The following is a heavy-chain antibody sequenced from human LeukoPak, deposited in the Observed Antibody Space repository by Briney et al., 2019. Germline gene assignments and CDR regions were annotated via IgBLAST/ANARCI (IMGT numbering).Heavy chain of an antibody. J-gene: IGHJ3*02. Sequence: ASVKVSCKASGYTFTSYGISWVRQAPGQGLEWMGWISAYNGNTNYAQKLQGRVTMTTDTSTSTAYMELRSLRSDDTAVYYCARDRIAAAGIQNDAFDIWGQGTMVTVSS. V-gene: IGHV1-18*01. CDR1: GYTFTSYG. CDR3: ARDRIAAAGIQNDAFDI. CDR2: ISAYNGNT. D-gene: IGHD6-13*01.